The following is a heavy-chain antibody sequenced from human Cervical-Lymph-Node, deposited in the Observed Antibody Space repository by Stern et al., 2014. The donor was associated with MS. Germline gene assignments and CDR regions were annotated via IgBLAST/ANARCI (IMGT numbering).Heavy chain of an antibody. D-gene: IGHD3-16*02. CDR3: AKVLGRLGELSLSGGY. J-gene: IGHJ4*02. Sequence: EVQLVQSGGGLVQPGGSLRLSCAASGFTFSSYAMSWVRQAPGKGLEWVSAISGSGGSTYYADSVKGRFTISRDNSKNTLYLQMNSLRAEDTAVYYCAKVLGRLGELSLSGGYWGQGTLVTVSS. CDR2: ISGSGGST. CDR1: GFTFSSYA. V-gene: IGHV3-23*04.